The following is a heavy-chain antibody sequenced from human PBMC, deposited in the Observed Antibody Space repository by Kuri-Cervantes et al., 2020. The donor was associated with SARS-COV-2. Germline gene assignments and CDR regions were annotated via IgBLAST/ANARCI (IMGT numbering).Heavy chain of an antibody. D-gene: IGHD6-13*01. CDR2: ISPKNGNT. Sequence: ASVKVSCKASGYTFTSYDINWVRQATGQGLEWMGWISPKNGNTDFAQNFQGRIAFTRDTSINTVYMELSSLTSEDTAVYYCARGITAGVDYWGQGTLVTVSS. CDR3: ARGITAGVDY. V-gene: IGHV1-8*03. CDR1: GYTFTSYD. J-gene: IGHJ4*02.